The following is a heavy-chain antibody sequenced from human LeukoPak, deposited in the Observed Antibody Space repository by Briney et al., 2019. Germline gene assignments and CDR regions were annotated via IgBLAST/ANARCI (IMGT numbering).Heavy chain of an antibody. J-gene: IGHJ4*02. V-gene: IGHV3-72*01. CDR1: GFTFSDYY. CDR2: IRNKAMGYTT. D-gene: IGHD6-19*01. Sequence: GGSLRLSCVASGFTFSDYYMDWVRQAPGKGLEWVGRIRNKAMGYTTEYAASVKDRFTNSRDDSKNSLYLHMNSLETEDTAVYYCARGRYRNGWRAIDYWGQGTLVTVSS. CDR3: ARGRYRNGWRAIDY.